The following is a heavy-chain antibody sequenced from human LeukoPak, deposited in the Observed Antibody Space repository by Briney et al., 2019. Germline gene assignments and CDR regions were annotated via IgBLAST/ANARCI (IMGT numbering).Heavy chain of an antibody. Sequence: SETLSLTCTVSGGSISGYYWTWVRQPPGKGLEWIGYIYYSGSTNYDPSLKSRVTISVDTSKNQFSLKLTSVTAADTAVYYCTRGASTGWLDYWGQGTLVTVPS. D-gene: IGHD6-19*01. J-gene: IGHJ4*02. CDR3: TRGASTGWLDY. V-gene: IGHV4-59*01. CDR2: IYYSGST. CDR1: GGSISGYY.